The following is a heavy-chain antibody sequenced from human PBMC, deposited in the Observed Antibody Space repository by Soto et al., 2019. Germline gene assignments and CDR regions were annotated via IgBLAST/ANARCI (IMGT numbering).Heavy chain of an antibody. CDR1: GDSVSSNSAA. Sequence: QTLSLTCAISGDSVSSNSAAWNWIRQSPSRGLEWLGRTYYRSKWYNDYAVSVKSRITINPDTSKNQFSLQLNSVTPEDTAVYYCAREGEYSSSSRQYYYYYGMDVWGQGTTVTVSS. V-gene: IGHV6-1*01. CDR2: TYYRSKWYN. J-gene: IGHJ6*02. CDR3: AREGEYSSSSRQYYYYYGMDV. D-gene: IGHD6-6*01.